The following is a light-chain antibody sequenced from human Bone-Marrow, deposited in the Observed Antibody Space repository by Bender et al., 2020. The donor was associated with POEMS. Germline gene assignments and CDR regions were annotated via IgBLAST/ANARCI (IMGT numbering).Light chain of an antibody. CDR3: QSTDSSAIYAI. Sequence: SYVLTQPPSVSVAPGQTAKITCGANNIGSESVHWYQQRPGQAPVLVVFDDSDRPSGIPERFSGSNSGNTATLTIRRVEAGDEADYYCQSTDSSAIYAIFGGGTKLTVL. CDR1: NIGSES. CDR2: DDS. V-gene: IGLV3-21*02. J-gene: IGLJ2*01.